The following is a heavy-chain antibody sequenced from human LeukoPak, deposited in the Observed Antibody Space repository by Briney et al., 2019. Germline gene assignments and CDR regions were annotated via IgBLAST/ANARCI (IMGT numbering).Heavy chain of an antibody. CDR2: ISYDGSNK. J-gene: IGHJ4*02. CDR1: GFTFSSYA. D-gene: IGHD3/OR15-3a*01. V-gene: IGHV3-30*04. Sequence: SGGSLRLSCAASGFTFSSYAMHWVRQAPGKGLEWVAAISYDGSNKKYADSVKGRFTISRDNAKMSLYLQMNSLRADDTAVYYCARDQRTYYYNYWGQGTLVTVSS. CDR3: ARDQRTYYYNY.